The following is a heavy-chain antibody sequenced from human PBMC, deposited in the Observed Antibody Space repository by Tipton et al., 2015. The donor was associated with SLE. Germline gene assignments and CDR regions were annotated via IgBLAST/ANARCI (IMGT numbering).Heavy chain of an antibody. CDR2: IFVSGTT. V-gene: IGHV4-4*07. Sequence: TLSLTCTVSGDSMRSSMTTYYWSWIRQTAGKGPEWMGRIFVSGTTNYNPSLKSRIALSVDTSKNQFSLTVFSVTAADTALYFCARAKGWEDGVDVWGQGTMVTVSA. CDR1: GDSMRSSMTTYY. J-gene: IGHJ3*01. D-gene: IGHD6-19*01. CDR3: ARAKGWEDGVDV.